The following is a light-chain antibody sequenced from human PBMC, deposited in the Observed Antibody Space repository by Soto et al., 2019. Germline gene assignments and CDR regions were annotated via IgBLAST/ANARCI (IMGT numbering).Light chain of an antibody. Sequence: EIVLTQSPATLSLSPGERATLSCRASQSVSSYLAWYQQKPGQAPRLLIYDASNRATCIPARFSGSGSGTDFTRTISSLEPDDFAVYYCQQRSNWPLTFGGGTKVEIK. CDR3: QQRSNWPLT. V-gene: IGKV3-11*01. CDR1: QSVSSY. CDR2: DAS. J-gene: IGKJ4*01.